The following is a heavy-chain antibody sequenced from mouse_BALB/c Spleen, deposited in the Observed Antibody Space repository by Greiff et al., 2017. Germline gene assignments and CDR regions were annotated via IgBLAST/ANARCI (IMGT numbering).Heavy chain of an antibody. J-gene: IGHJ4*01. CDR1: GDSITSGY. D-gene: IGHD1-1*01. CDR3: ARLGVVPHAMDY. V-gene: IGHV3-8*02. Sequence: EVKVVESGPSLVKPSQTLSLTCSVTGDSITSGYWNWIRKFPGNKLEYMGYISYSGSTYYNPSLKSRISITRDTSKNQYYLQLNSVTTEDTATYYCARLGVVPHAMDYWGQGTSVTVSS. CDR2: ISYSGST.